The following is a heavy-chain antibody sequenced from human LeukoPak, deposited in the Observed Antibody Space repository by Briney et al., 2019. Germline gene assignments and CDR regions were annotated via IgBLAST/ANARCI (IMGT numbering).Heavy chain of an antibody. V-gene: IGHV3-30*02. CDR2: IQYDGSRK. J-gene: IGHJ3*01. CDR3: AKDLIL. CDR1: GFTFSTSD. Sequence: GGSLRLSCATSGFTFSTSDMPWVRQAPGKGLEWVSFIQYDGSRKNYVDSVRGRFTISRDNSKNTLYLQMFSPRPEDTAVYFCAKDLILWGQGTVVTVSS.